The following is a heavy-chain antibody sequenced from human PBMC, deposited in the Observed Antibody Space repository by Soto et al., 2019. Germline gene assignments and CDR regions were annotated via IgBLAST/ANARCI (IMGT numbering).Heavy chain of an antibody. D-gene: IGHD2-15*01. CDR3: ARAGEILGYCSGGSCYSDSLDYYYYYMDV. V-gene: IGHV3-21*01. Sequence: GGSLRLSCAASGFTFSSYSMNWVRQAPGKGLEWVSSISSSSSYIYYADSVKGRFTISRDNAKNSLYLQMNSLRAEDTAVYYCARAGEILGYCSGGSCYSDSLDYYYYYMDVWGKGTTVTVSS. CDR1: GFTFSSYS. CDR2: ISSSSSYI. J-gene: IGHJ6*03.